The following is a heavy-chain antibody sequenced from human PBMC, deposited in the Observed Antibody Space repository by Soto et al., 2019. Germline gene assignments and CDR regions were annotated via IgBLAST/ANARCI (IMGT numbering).Heavy chain of an antibody. CDR3: ARSRGGTGVHFDF. Sequence: QVQLVQSGAEVKEPGASVKVSCKASGYTFTNYDINWVRQATGQGPEWMGWMNPDSGDTGYVPNFQGRVSMTRSTSISTAYMELSDLRSEDKAVYYCARSRGGTGVHFDFWGQGTQVTVSS. D-gene: IGHD7-27*01. CDR1: GYTFTNYD. J-gene: IGHJ4*02. CDR2: MNPDSGDT. V-gene: IGHV1-8*01.